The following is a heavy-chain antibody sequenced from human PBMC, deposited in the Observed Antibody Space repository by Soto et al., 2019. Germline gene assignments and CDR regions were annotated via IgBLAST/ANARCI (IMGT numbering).Heavy chain of an antibody. CDR1: GFSFSAYG. V-gene: IGHV3-30*03. CDR2: ISHDGNDR. J-gene: IGHJ5*01. Sequence: QVELVESGGGVVQPGRSLRLSCEASGFSFSAYGMHWVRQAPGKGLEWVAAISHDGNDRYYADSVKGRFTISRDNSTNTLYLQTNSLRSEDAAIYYCPRGTPVLYQWFDSWGQGTLVTVSA. CDR3: PRGTPVLYQWFDS. D-gene: IGHD2-2*01.